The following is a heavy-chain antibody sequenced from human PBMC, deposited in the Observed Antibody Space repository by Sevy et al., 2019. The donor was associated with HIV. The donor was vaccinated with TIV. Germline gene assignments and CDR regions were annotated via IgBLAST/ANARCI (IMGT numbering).Heavy chain of an antibody. Sequence: GGSLRLSCAASGFTFSRYWMHWVRQVPGKGLVWVSRINTDGSTTSYADSVKGRFTISRDNAKNTLYLQMHSLRVDDTAVYYCTRDGESRWEVGSSGYYPIGYWGQGTLVTDSS. CDR2: INTDGSTT. CDR3: TRDGESRWEVGSSGYYPIGY. J-gene: IGHJ4*02. V-gene: IGHV3-74*01. CDR1: GFTFSRYW. D-gene: IGHD3-22*01.